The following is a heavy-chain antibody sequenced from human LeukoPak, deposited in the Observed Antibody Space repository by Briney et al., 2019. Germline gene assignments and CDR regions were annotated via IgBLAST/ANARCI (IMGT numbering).Heavy chain of an antibody. J-gene: IGHJ4*02. D-gene: IGHD6-19*01. CDR2: INTDGTVT. CDR3: ATKQWLAPPPDS. CDR1: GFTFSKYW. Sequence: GGSLRLSCAASGFTFSKYWMLWVRHAPGKGLECVSRINTDGTVTYYADSVKGRFTVSIDNADNTMFLQMNSVRDEDTAVYYCATKQWLAPPPDSWGQGTPVTVSS. V-gene: IGHV3-74*01.